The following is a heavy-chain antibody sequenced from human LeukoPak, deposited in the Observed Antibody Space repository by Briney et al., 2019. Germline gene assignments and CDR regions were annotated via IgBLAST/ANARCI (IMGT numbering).Heavy chain of an antibody. V-gene: IGHV3-48*02. Sequence: PGGSLRLSCAASGFIVSDNYMSWVRQAPGKGLEWVSYISSSSGTIYYADSVKGRFTTSRDNAKNSLYLQMNNLRDEDTAVYYCARGGSSCFDSWGQGTLVTVSS. CDR3: ARGGSSCFDS. J-gene: IGHJ4*02. D-gene: IGHD6-13*01. CDR2: ISSSSGTI. CDR1: GFIVSDNY.